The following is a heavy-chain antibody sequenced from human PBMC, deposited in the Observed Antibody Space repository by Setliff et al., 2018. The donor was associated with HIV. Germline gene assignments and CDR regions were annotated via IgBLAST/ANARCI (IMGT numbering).Heavy chain of an antibody. CDR3: ARASQNSYYDSSGYADY. CDR1: GYTFTSYG. D-gene: IGHD3-22*01. Sequence: ASVKVSCKASGYTFTSYGISWVRQAPGQGLEWMGWISAYNGNTNYAQKPQGRVTMTTDTSTSTAYMELRSLRSDDTAVYYCARASQNSYYDSSGYADYWGQGTLVTVSS. J-gene: IGHJ4*02. CDR2: ISAYNGNT. V-gene: IGHV1-18*01.